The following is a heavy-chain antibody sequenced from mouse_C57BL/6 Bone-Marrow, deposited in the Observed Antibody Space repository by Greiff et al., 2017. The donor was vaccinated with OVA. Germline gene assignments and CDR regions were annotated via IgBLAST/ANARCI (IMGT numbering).Heavy chain of an antibody. Sequence: VQLQQSGAELARPGASVKMSCKASGYTFTSYTIHRVKQRPGQGLEWIGYINPTNDYTNYNQKFKGKATLTADKSSSTAYMQLSSLTSEDSAVYYCTRGYYFDNWGQGTSLTVTS. V-gene: IGHV1-4*01. CDR1: GYTFTSYT. J-gene: IGHJ2*03. CDR2: INPTNDYT. CDR3: TRGYYFDN.